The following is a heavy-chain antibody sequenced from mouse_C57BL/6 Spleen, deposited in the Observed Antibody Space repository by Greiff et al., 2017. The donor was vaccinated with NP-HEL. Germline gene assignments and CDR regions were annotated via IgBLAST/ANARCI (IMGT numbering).Heavy chain of an antibody. CDR2: IWSGGST. CDR1: GFSLTSYG. J-gene: IGHJ1*03. CDR3: AKKGIYVYDWYFDV. D-gene: IGHD2-2*01. V-gene: IGHV2-4*01. Sequence: QVQLKESGPGLVQPSQSLSITCTVSGFSLTSYGVHWVRQPPGKGLEWLGVIWSGGSTDYNAAFISRLSISKDNSKSQVFFKMNSLQADDTAIYYCAKKGIYVYDWYFDVWGTGTTVTVSS.